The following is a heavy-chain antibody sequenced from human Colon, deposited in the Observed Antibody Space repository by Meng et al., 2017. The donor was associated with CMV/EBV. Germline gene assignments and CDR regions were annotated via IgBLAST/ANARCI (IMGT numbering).Heavy chain of an antibody. V-gene: IGHV5-51*01. D-gene: IGHD5-12*01. CDR1: YW. CDR2: IYAGDSVT. Sequence: YWIAWVRQMPGKGLQWMGIIYAGDSVTISGPPFQGQLSLSVDKSITTAYLLWSSLKASDTAMYYRARLRFGVATIKGGINWFDPWGQGTLVTVSS. J-gene: IGHJ5*02. CDR3: ARLRFGVATIKGGINWFDP.